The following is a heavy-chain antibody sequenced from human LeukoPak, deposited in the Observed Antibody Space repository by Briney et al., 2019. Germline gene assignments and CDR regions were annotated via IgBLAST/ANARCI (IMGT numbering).Heavy chain of an antibody. D-gene: IGHD5-12*01. CDR3: AKDRGYEVLFDP. V-gene: IGHV3-43*02. CDR2: ISGDGGRT. Sequence: GGSLRLSCAASGFIDDYAMHWVRQAPGKGLEWVSLISGDGGRTYYTDSVKGRFIISRDNDKNSLYLQMNSLRIEDTALYYCAKDRGYEVLFDPWGQGTLVAVSS. CDR1: GFIDDYA. J-gene: IGHJ5*02.